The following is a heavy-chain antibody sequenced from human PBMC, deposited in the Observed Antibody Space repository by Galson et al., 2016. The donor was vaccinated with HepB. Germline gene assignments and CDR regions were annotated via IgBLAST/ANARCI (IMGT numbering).Heavy chain of an antibody. CDR3: ARLAGYGGGYYFDF. CDR1: GFTLGDYT. J-gene: IGHJ4*02. CDR2: ISPSSRYI. Sequence: SLRLSCATFGFTLGDYTISWVRQAPGKGLAWVSSISPSSRYIYYADSLKGRFTISRDDAKNSLFLQMNNLRAEDTTVYYCARLAGYGGGYYFDFWGQGTLVTVSS. V-gene: IGHV3-21*01. D-gene: IGHD1-26*01.